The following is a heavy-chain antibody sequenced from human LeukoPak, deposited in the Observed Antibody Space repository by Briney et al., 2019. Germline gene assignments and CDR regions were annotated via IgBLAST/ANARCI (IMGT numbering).Heavy chain of an antibody. CDR3: ARGRDGYNLVDAFDI. J-gene: IGHJ3*02. V-gene: IGHV3-21*01. CDR1: GFTFSNYR. D-gene: IGHD5-24*01. CDR2: ISSSSIYI. Sequence: GGSLRLSCAASGFTFSNYRMNWVRQAPGKGLEWVSSISSSSIYIYYAGSLKGRFTISRDNAKNSLYLQMNSLRAEDTAVYYCARGRDGYNLVDAFDIWGQGIMVTVSS.